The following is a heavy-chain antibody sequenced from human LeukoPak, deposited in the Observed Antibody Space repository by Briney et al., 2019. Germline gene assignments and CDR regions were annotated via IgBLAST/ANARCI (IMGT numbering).Heavy chain of an antibody. CDR3: ASSLSSSSGLFDY. CDR2: IIPIFGTA. V-gene: IGHV1-69*13. CDR1: GGTFSSYA. J-gene: IGHJ4*02. Sequence: SVKVSCKASGGTFSSYAISWVRQAPGQGLEWMGGIIPIFGTANYAQKFQGRVTITADESTSTAYMELSSLRSEGTAVYYCASSLSSSSGLFDYWGQGTLVTVSS. D-gene: IGHD6-19*01.